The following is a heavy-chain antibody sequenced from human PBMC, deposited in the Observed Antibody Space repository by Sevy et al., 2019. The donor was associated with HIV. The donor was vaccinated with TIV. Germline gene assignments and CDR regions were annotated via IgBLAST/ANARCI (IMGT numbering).Heavy chain of an antibody. CDR3: ARDPGSSWSSFDY. V-gene: IGHV3-30-3*01. D-gene: IGHD6-13*01. CDR1: GFIFGSYA. CDR2: ISYDGSHK. Sequence: GGSLRLSCAASGFIFGSYAMNWVRQAPGKGLEWVAVISYDGSHKYYAYSVKGRVTISRNSSKNTLYLQMHSLGTDDTAVYYCARDPGSSWSSFDYWGQGTLVTVSS. J-gene: IGHJ4*02.